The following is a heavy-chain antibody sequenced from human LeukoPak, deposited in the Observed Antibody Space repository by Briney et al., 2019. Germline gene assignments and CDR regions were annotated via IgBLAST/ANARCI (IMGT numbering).Heavy chain of an antibody. J-gene: IGHJ4*02. V-gene: IGHV4-61*02. Sequence: PSQTLSLTCTVSGGSISSGSYYWRWIRRPAGKGLEWIGRIYTSGSTNYNPSLKSRVTISVDTSKNQFSLKLSSVTAADTAVYYCARDHRITMIVGDWGQGTLVTVSS. D-gene: IGHD3-22*01. CDR2: IYTSGST. CDR3: ARDHRITMIVGD. CDR1: GGSISSGSYY.